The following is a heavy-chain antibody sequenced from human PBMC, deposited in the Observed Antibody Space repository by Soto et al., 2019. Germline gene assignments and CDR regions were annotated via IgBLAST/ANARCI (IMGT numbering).Heavy chain of an antibody. CDR2: IYHSGST. J-gene: IGHJ4*02. D-gene: IGHD3-3*01. CDR3: ARDEFDFWSCYPLFAY. Sequence: SESLSLTCAVSGVSISSSNLCWCGRQPPGEGLEWIGEIYHSGSTNYNPSVKSRVTISVDRSKNQFSLKLSSVTAADTAVYYWARDEFDFWSCYPLFAYWGQGTLVTVSS. V-gene: IGHV4-4*02. CDR1: GVSISSSNL.